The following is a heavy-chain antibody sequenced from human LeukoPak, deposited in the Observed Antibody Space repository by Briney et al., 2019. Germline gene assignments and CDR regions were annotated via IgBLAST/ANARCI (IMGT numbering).Heavy chain of an antibody. CDR3: ARLTGMVRGVIITEYYFQH. V-gene: IGHV5-51*01. CDR1: GYSFTSYW. Sequence: GESLKISCKGSGYSFTSYWIGWVRQMPGKGLEWTGIISPGDSDTRYSPSFQGQVTISADKSISTAYLQWSSLKASDTAMYYCARLTGMVRGVIITEYYFQHWGQGTLVTVSS. D-gene: IGHD3-10*01. CDR2: ISPGDSDT. J-gene: IGHJ1*01.